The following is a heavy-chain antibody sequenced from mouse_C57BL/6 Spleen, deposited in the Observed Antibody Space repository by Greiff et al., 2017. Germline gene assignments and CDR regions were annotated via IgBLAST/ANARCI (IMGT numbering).Heavy chain of an antibody. CDR3: ARDRVARYFDV. D-gene: IGHD1-1*02. CDR2: INYDGSST. J-gene: IGHJ1*03. V-gene: IGHV5-16*01. CDR1: GFTFSDYY. Sequence: DVQLVESEGGLVQPGSSMKLSCTASGFTFSDYYMAWVRQVPEKGLEWVANINYDGSSTYYLDSLKSRFIISRDNAKNILYLQMSSLKSEDTATYYCARDRVARYFDVWGTGTTVTVSS.